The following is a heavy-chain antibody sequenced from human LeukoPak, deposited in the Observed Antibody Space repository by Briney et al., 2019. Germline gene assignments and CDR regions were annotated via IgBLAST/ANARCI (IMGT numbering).Heavy chain of an antibody. V-gene: IGHV3-23*01. J-gene: IGHJ4*02. CDR1: GFTFNTYA. CDR2: IGGSGSST. Sequence: GGSLRLSCAASGFTFNTYAMSWVRQAPGKGLEWVSGIGGSGSSTYYAESVKGRFTISRDNSKNTLYLQMNSLRAEDTAAYYCAKAVDDHFFDYWGQGTLVTVSS. CDR3: AKAVDDHFFDY.